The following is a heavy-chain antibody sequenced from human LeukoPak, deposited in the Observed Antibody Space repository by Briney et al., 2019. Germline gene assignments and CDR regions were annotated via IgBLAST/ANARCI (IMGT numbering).Heavy chain of an antibody. J-gene: IGHJ4*02. V-gene: IGHV1-18*04. CDR3: ARALIGGSYYLLDY. CDR1: GYTFTGYY. D-gene: IGHD1-26*01. Sequence: ASVKVSCKASGYTFTGYYMHWVRQAPGQGLEWMGWISAYNGNTNYAQKLQGRVTMTTDTSTNTAYMELRSLRSDDTAVYYCARALIGGSYYLLDYWGQGTLVTVSS. CDR2: ISAYNGNT.